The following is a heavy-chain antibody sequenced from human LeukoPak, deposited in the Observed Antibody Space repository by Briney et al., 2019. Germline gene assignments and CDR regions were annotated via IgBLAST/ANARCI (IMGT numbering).Heavy chain of an antibody. CDR2: ISFAGNNK. V-gene: IGHV3-30*03. J-gene: IGHJ4*02. Sequence: PGRSLRLSCAASGFTFSTYGMHWVRQAPGKGLEWVAVISFAGNNKYYPDSVKGRFTISRDNSKNTLFLQMNSLRAEDTAVYYCARADLYYYDSSGPIDYWGQGTLVTVSS. CDR1: GFTFSTYG. CDR3: ARADLYYYDSSGPIDY. D-gene: IGHD3-22*01.